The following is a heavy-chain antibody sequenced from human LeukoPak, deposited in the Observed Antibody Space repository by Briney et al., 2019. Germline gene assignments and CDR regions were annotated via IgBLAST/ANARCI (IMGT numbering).Heavy chain of an antibody. V-gene: IGHV3-11*01. CDR2: ISSSGSTI. CDR1: GFTFSDYY. CDR3: ARGLDFWSGTEGWFYFDY. Sequence: GGSLRLSCAASGFTFSDYYMSWIRQAPGKGLEWVSYISSSGSTIYYADSVKGRFTISRDNAKNSLYLQMNSLRAEDTAVYYCARGLDFWSGTEGWFYFDYWGQGTLVTVSS. J-gene: IGHJ4*02. D-gene: IGHD3-3*01.